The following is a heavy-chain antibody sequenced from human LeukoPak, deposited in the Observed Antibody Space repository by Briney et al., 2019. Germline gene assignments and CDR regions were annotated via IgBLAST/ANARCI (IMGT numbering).Heavy chain of an antibody. CDR2: ISGSSGRT. Sequence: GGSLRLSCAASGFTFSSYAMNWVRQAPGKGLEWVSAISGSSGRTYYADFVKGRFTISRDNSKNTLYLQMNSLRAEDTAIYYCAKPARTDYTDYWGQGTLVTVSS. J-gene: IGHJ4*02. CDR3: AKPARTDYTDY. V-gene: IGHV3-23*01. CDR1: GFTFSSYA. D-gene: IGHD1-14*01.